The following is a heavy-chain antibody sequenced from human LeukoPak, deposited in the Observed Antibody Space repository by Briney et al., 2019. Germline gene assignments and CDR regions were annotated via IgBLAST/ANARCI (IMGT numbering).Heavy chain of an antibody. CDR1: GSTFSDYH. J-gene: IGHJ4*02. D-gene: IGHD3-16*01. CDR3: ARGEYSNGYPYRLDS. V-gene: IGHV1-2*02. Sequence: ASVKVSCKASGSTFSDYHINWMRQASGQGPEWMGWINTKSGDAKYNQAFQGRVTMTRDTSISTAYMELNRLRSDDTAMYYCARGEYSNGYPYRLDSWGQGTLVTVSS. CDR2: INTKSGDA.